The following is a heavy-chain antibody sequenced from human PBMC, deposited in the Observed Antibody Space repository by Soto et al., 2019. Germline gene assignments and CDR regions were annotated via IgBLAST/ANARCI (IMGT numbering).Heavy chain of an antibody. CDR1: GGSFSGYY. CDR2: INHSGGT. Sequence: SETLSLTCARYGGSFSGYYWAWIRQPPGKGLEWIGEINHSGGTNYNPSLKSRVTISMDTSKDQFSLKLSAVAAADTAVYYCARGLYSASAKVNWFDTWGQGTLVTVSS. CDR3: ARGLYSASAKVNWFDT. J-gene: IGHJ5*02. V-gene: IGHV4-34*01. D-gene: IGHD1-26*01.